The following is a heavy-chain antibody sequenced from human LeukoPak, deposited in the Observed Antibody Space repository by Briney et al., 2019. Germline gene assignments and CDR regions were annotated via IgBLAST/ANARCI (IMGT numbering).Heavy chain of an antibody. Sequence: GGSLRLSCAASGFTFSNYWMSWVRQAPGKGLEWVANIKQAGSEKYYVDSVKGRFTISRDNAKNSLYLQINSLRAEDTAVYYCARTGHSSGWSAYSDFWGQGTLVTVSS. D-gene: IGHD6-19*01. J-gene: IGHJ4*02. CDR1: GFTFSNYW. V-gene: IGHV3-7*01. CDR3: ARTGHSSGWSAYSDF. CDR2: IKQAGSEK.